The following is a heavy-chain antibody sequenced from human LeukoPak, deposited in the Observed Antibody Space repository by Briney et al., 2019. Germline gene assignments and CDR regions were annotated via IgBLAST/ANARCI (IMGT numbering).Heavy chain of an antibody. V-gene: IGHV3-11*01. CDR1: GFTFSDYY. CDR3: ARRGSGRHFDF. J-gene: IGHJ4*02. D-gene: IGHD2-15*01. Sequence: GGSLRLSCAASGFTFSDYYMSWIRQAPGKGLEWVSYISGGSSTIYYADSLKGRFTVSRDNAKNSLYLLTNSLRAEDTAVYYCARRGSGRHFDFWGQGTLVTVSS. CDR2: ISGGSSTI.